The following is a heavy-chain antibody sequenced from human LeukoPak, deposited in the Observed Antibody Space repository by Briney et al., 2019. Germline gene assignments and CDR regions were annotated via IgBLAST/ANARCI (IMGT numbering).Heavy chain of an antibody. CDR2: ISGSDGST. D-gene: IGHD4-17*01. J-gene: IGHJ2*01. Sequence: PGGSLRLSCAASGFTFSSYGMSWVRQAPGKGLEWVSAISGSDGSTYYADSVKGRFTISRDNSKNTLYLQMNSLRAEDTAVYYCAKDRTVTTDWYFDLWGRGTLVTVSS. CDR1: GFTFSSYG. CDR3: AKDRTVTTDWYFDL. V-gene: IGHV3-23*01.